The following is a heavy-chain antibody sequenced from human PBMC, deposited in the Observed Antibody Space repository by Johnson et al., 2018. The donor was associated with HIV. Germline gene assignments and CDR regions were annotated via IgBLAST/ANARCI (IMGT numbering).Heavy chain of an antibody. CDR1: GFTFSSYG. Sequence: VQLLESGGGVVQPGRYLRLSCAASGFTFSSYGMHWVRQAPGKGLEWVAVIWYDGSNKYYADSVKGRFTISRDNSKNTLYLQMNSLRAEDTAVYYCAKDSHSSGWSAFDIWGQGTMVTVSS. CDR3: AKDSHSSGWSAFDI. D-gene: IGHD6-19*01. V-gene: IGHV3-33*06. CDR2: IWYDGSNK. J-gene: IGHJ3*02.